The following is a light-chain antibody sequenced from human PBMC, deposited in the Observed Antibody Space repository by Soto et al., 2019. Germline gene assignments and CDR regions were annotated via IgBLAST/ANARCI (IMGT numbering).Light chain of an antibody. J-gene: IGLJ2*01. CDR2: RNN. Sequence: QSVLTQPPSASATPGQRVTISCSGSDSNIGSKYVYWYQQLPGTAPKLLMYRNNQRPSGVPDRFSGSNSGTSASLAINGLRSEDEADYYCAALDSSLGGPAFGGGTKVTVL. CDR1: DSNIGSKY. CDR3: AALDSSLGGPA. V-gene: IGLV1-47*01.